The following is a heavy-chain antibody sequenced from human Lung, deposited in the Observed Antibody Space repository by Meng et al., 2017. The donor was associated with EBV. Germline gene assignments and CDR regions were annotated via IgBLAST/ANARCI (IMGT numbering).Heavy chain of an antibody. D-gene: IGHD3-22*01. J-gene: IGHJ4*02. CDR2: IHHSGST. CDR1: GGSIIIGNW. V-gene: IGHV4-4*02. Sequence: PLQASGPGLVNPAGTLSLTCAVSGGSIIIGNWWSWVRQSPGKGLEWIGEIHHSGSTNYNPSLKSRVTISVDTSKNQFSLKLSSVTAADTAVYYCARGRIIGDSSGYSDYWGQGTLVTVSS. CDR3: ARGRIIGDSSGYSDY.